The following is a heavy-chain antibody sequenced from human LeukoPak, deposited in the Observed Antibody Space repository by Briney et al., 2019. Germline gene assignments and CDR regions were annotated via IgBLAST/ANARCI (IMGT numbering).Heavy chain of an antibody. V-gene: IGHV4-59*01. CDR1: GGSLSSYY. CDR2: IYYSGST. CDR3: ARTRRDGYNHRGLWLD. D-gene: IGHD5-24*01. J-gene: IGHJ4*02. Sequence: SETLSLTCTVSGGSLSSYYWSWIRQPPGKGLEWIGYIYYSGSTNYNPSLKSRVTISVDTSKNQFSLKLSSVTAADTAVYYCARTRRDGYNHRGLWLDWGQGTLVTVSS.